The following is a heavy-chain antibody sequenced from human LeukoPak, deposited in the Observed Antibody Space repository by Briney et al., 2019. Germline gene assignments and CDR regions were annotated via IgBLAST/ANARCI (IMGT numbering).Heavy chain of an antibody. CDR1: GGSISSSNW. Sequence: SGTLSLTCAVSGGSISSSNWWSWVRQPPGKGLEWIGEIYHSGSTNYNPSLKSRVTISVDTSKNQFSLKLSSVTAADTAVYFCARGPYSYDSSGAFDIWGQGTMVTVSS. CDR2: IYHSGST. V-gene: IGHV4-4*02. D-gene: IGHD3-22*01. CDR3: ARGPYSYDSSGAFDI. J-gene: IGHJ3*02.